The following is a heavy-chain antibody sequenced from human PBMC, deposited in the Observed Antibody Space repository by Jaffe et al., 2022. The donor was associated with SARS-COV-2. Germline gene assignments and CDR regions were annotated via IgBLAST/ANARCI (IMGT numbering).Heavy chain of an antibody. V-gene: IGHV3-64D*09. J-gene: IGHJ4*02. Sequence: EVQLVESGGGLVQPGGSLRLSCSASGFTFSSYAMHWVRQAPGKGLEYVSAISSNGGSTYYADSVKGRFTISRDNSKNTLYLQMSSLRAEDTAVYYCVKPPGSSGYYPSYFDYWGQGTLVTVSS. CDR1: GFTFSSYA. CDR3: VKPPGSSGYYPSYFDY. CDR2: ISSNGGST. D-gene: IGHD3-22*01.